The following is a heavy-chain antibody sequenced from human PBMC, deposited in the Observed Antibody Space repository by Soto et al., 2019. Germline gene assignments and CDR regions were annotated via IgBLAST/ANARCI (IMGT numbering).Heavy chain of an antibody. CDR3: ARDRIAARFRYGMDV. D-gene: IGHD6-13*01. CDR1: RYTFTSYG. Sequence: GASVKVSCKASRYTFTSYGMSWVRQAPGQGLEWMGWISAYNGNTNYAQKLQGRVTMTTDTSTSTAYMELRSLRSDDTAVYYCARDRIAARFRYGMDVWGQGTTVTVSS. CDR2: ISAYNGNT. J-gene: IGHJ6*02. V-gene: IGHV1-18*04.